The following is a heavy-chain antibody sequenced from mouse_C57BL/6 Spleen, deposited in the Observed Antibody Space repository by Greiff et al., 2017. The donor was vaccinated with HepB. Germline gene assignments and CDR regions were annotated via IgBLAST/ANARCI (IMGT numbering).Heavy chain of an antibody. V-gene: IGHV14-1*01. J-gene: IGHJ4*01. D-gene: IGHD1-1*01. Sequence: VQLKESGAELVRPGASVKLSCTASGFNIKDYYMHWVKQRPEQGLEWIGRIDPEDGDTEYAPKFQGKATTTADTSSNTAYLQLSSLTSEDTAVYYCTQLFLGSSSLMDYWGQGTSVTVSS. CDR2: IDPEDGDT. CDR3: TQLFLGSSSLMDY. CDR1: GFNIKDYY.